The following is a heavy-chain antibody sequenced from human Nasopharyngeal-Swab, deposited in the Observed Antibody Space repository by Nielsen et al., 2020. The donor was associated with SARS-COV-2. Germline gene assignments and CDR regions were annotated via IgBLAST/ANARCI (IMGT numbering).Heavy chain of an antibody. Sequence: GESLKISCAASGFTFSSFGMHWVRQAPGKGLEWVAFKAHNASNEYYGDSVKGRFSISRDSSKNTLYLQMDSLRGEDTAVYYCARDAPAHYGAFYWGRGTLVTVSS. CDR1: GFTFSSFG. J-gene: IGHJ4*02. CDR2: KAHNASNE. CDR3: ARDAPAHYGAFY. V-gene: IGHV3-30*03. D-gene: IGHD4-17*01.